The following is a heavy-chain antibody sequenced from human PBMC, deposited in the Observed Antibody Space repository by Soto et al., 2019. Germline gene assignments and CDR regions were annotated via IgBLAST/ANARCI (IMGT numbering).Heavy chain of an antibody. V-gene: IGHV4-34*01. Sequence: QVQLQQWGAGLLKPSETLSLNCAVNGGSLSGYYWSWIRQPPGKGLEWIGEIKDGGYTNYSPSLKGRATISSDTSSNQFSLRLNSVTAADTGVYYCARGQEGVVATHWDQGALVTVSS. CDR3: ARGQEGVVATH. D-gene: IGHD5-12*01. CDR1: GGSLSGYY. J-gene: IGHJ4*02. CDR2: IKDGGYT.